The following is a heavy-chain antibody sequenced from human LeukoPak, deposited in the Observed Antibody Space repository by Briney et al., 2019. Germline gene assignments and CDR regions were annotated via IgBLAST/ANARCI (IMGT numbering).Heavy chain of an antibody. CDR2: IRYDGSNK. D-gene: IGHD6-19*01. V-gene: IGHV3-30*02. J-gene: IGHJ4*02. Sequence: GGSLRLSCAASGFTFSSYGMHWVRQAPGKGLEWVAFIRYDGSNKYYADSVKGRFTISRDNSKNTLYLQMNSLRAEDTAAYYCAKSLYSSGWYRLTDYWGQGTLVTVSS. CDR3: AKSLYSSGWYRLTDY. CDR1: GFTFSSYG.